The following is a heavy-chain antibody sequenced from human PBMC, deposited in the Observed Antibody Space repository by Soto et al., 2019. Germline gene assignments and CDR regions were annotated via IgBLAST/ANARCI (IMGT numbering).Heavy chain of an antibody. J-gene: IGHJ4*02. CDR3: AIRGPAAGKTIFDY. CDR1: GGSISSYY. D-gene: IGHD6-13*01. V-gene: IGHV4-59*08. Sequence: PSETLSLTCTVSGGSISSYYWSWIRQPPGKGLEWIGYIYSSGSTNYNPSLKSRVTMSVDTSKNQFSLKLSSVTAADTAVYYCAIRGPAAGKTIFDYCGQGTLVTVSS. CDR2: IYSSGST.